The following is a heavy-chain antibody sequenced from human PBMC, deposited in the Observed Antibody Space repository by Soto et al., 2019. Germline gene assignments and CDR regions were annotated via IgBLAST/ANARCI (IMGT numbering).Heavy chain of an antibody. Sequence: QVQLVQSGAEEKKPGASVKVSCKASGYTFTGYAMHWVRQAPGQRLEWMGWINAGNGNTKYSQKFQGRVTITRDTSASTAYMELSSLRSAGTAVYYCASAVAVPADFDYWGQGTLVTVSS. CDR2: INAGNGNT. J-gene: IGHJ4*02. CDR1: GYTFTGYA. CDR3: ASAVAVPADFDY. D-gene: IGHD6-19*01. V-gene: IGHV1-3*05.